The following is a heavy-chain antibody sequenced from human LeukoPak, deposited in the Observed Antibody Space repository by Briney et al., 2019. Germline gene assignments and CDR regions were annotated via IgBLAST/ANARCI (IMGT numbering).Heavy chain of an antibody. CDR1: GGSISSSSYY. Sequence: SETLSLTCTVSGGSISSSSYYWGWLRQPPGKGLEWIGSIYYSGSTYYNPSLKSRVTISVDTSKNQFSLKLSSVTAADTAVYYCARQPYDSSGYPYYFDYWGQGTLVTVSS. D-gene: IGHD3-22*01. CDR3: ARQPYDSSGYPYYFDY. V-gene: IGHV4-39*01. J-gene: IGHJ4*02. CDR2: IYYSGST.